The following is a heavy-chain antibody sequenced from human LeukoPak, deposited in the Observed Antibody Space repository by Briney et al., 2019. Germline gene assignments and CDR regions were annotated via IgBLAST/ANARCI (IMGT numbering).Heavy chain of an antibody. Sequence: GASVKVSCKASGGTFSSYAISWVRQAPGQGLEWMGGTILIFGTANYAQKFQGRVTITADKSTGTAYMELSSLRSEDTAVYYCARSSIIAAAGPYYFDYWGQGTLVTVSS. CDR2: TILIFGTA. CDR3: ARSSIIAAAGPYYFDY. CDR1: GGTFSSYA. V-gene: IGHV1-69*06. J-gene: IGHJ4*02. D-gene: IGHD6-13*01.